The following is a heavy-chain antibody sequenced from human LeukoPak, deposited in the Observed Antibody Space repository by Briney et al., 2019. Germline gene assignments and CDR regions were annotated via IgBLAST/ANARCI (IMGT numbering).Heavy chain of an antibody. D-gene: IGHD3-22*01. CDR3: AKMDLYNYDSSVASDI. V-gene: IGHV3-23*01. CDR1: GFTFSSYA. J-gene: IGHJ3*02. CDR2: ISAAGDKT. Sequence: PGGSLRLSCAASGFTFSSYAMSWVRQVPGKGLEWVSVISAAGDKTYYADSVKGRFTISRDNSKSTLCLQMNSLRAEDTAAYYCAKMDLYNYDSSVASDIWGQGTVVTVSS.